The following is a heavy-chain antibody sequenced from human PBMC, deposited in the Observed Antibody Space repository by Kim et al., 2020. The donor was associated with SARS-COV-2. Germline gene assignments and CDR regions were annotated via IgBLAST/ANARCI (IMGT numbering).Heavy chain of an antibody. J-gene: IGHJ2*01. V-gene: IGHV3-23*03. Sequence: GGSLRLSCAASGFTFSSYAMSWVRQAPGKGLEWVSVIYSGGSSTYYADSVKGRFTISRDNSKNTLYLQMNSLRAEDTAVYYCAKKRPQGWYFELWGRSALVTLSS. CDR2: IYSGGSST. CDR3: AKKRPQGWYFEL. CDR1: GFTFSSYA.